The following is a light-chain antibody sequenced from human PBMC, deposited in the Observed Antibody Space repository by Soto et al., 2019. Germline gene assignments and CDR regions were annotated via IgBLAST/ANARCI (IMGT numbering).Light chain of an antibody. CDR2: AAS. V-gene: IGKV1-39*01. CDR1: QSIRKY. Sequence: DIQMTQSPSSLSASVGDRVIITCRASQSIRKYLNWYQHKPGKVPTLLIYAASSLQSGVPSRFSGSGSGTEFALTISSLQTEDFAIYYCLQHSTYPITFGQGTRLEIK. CDR3: LQHSTYPIT. J-gene: IGKJ5*01.